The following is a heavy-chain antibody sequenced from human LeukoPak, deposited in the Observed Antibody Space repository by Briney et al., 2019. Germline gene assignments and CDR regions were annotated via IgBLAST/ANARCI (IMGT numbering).Heavy chain of an antibody. CDR2: ISYDGSNK. CDR3: ARADWQVPSSSSSFDY. D-gene: IGHD6-6*01. V-gene: IGHV3-30*04. J-gene: IGHJ4*02. Sequence: GGSLRLSCAASGFTFSSYAMHWVRQAPGKGLEWVAVISYDGSNKYYADSVKGRFTISRDNSKNTLYLQMNSLRAEDTAVHNCARADWQVPSSSSSFDYWGQGTLVTVSS. CDR1: GFTFSSYA.